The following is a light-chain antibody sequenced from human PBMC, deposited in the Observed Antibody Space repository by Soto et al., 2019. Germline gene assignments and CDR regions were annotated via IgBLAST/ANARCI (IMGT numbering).Light chain of an antibody. CDR2: HAS. CDR3: QQYNNWPPWT. J-gene: IGKJ1*01. CDR1: QSVSDK. Sequence: EIVMTQSPATVSVSPGKRATLSCRASQSVSDKLDWYQQKPGQAPRLLIYHASARATGIPARFSGSGSGTEFTLTISGLQSEDFAVYYCQQYNNWPPWTFGQGTKVEIK. V-gene: IGKV3-15*01.